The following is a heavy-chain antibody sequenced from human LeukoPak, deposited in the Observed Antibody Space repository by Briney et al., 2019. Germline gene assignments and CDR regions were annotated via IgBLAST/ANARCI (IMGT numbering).Heavy chain of an antibody. D-gene: IGHD4-17*01. CDR3: ARAGNDYGDYGDY. CDR2: IKQDRSEK. Sequence: PGGSLRLSCAASGFTFSSYAMSWVRQAPGKGLEWVANIKQDRSEKYYVDSVKGRFTISRDNAKNSLYLQMNSLRAEDTAVYYCARAGNDYGDYGDYWGQGTLVTVSS. V-gene: IGHV3-7*01. J-gene: IGHJ4*02. CDR1: GFTFSSYA.